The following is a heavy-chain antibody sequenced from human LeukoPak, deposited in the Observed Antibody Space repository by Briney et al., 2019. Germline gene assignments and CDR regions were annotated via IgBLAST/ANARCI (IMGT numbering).Heavy chain of an antibody. D-gene: IGHD2-15*01. V-gene: IGHV3-21*01. CDR3: ARTSSLTPTPSFDY. CDR1: GFTFNSYA. J-gene: IGHJ4*02. Sequence: PGGSLRLSCAASGFTFNSYAMNWVRQAPGKGLEWVSSISSSGSYVYYPDSLKGRFTISRDSAKNSLFLQMNSLRAEDTAVYYCARTSSLTPTPSFDYWGQGTLVTDSS. CDR2: ISSSGSYV.